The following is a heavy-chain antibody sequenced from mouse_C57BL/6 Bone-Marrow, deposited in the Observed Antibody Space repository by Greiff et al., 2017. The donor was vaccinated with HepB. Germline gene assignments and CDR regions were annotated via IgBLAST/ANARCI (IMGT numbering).Heavy chain of an antibody. CDR3: ARDSNYVSWFAY. CDR2: ISDGGSYT. Sequence: EVHLVESGGGLVKPGGSLKLSCAASGFTFSSYAMSWVRQTPEKRLEWVATISDGGSYTYYPDNVKGRFTISRDNAKNNLYLQMSHLKSEDTAMYYCARDSNYVSWFAYWGQGTLVTVSA. CDR1: GFTFSSYA. D-gene: IGHD2-5*01. V-gene: IGHV5-4*01. J-gene: IGHJ3*01.